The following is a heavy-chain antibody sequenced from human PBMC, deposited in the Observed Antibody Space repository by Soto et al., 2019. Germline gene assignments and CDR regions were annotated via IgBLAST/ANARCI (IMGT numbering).Heavy chain of an antibody. J-gene: IGHJ6*02. V-gene: IGHV3-30-3*01. Sequence: QVHLVESGGGVVQPGRSLRLSCAASGFTFSNYAMHWVRQAPGKGLEWVAVISYDGSDKYNANSVKGRFTISRDNSKNTLYLQMNSLRAEDTAVYYCARDTGHNGYNYYCFGMDVWGPGTTVTVSS. CDR2: ISYDGSDK. CDR3: ARDTGHNGYNYYCFGMDV. D-gene: IGHD5-18*01. CDR1: GFTFSNYA.